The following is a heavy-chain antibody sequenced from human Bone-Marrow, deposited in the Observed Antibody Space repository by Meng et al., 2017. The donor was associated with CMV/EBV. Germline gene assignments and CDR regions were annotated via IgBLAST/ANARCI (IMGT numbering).Heavy chain of an antibody. CDR2: ISWNSGSI. Sequence: GGSLRLSCAASGFTFDDYAMHWVRQAPGKGLEWVSGISWNSGSIGYADSVKGRFTISRDNAKNSLYLQMNSLRAEDTALYYCAKDTDSGSYGEGAFAIWGQGARVTGSS. J-gene: IGHJ3*02. CDR1: GFTFDDYA. D-gene: IGHD1-26*01. V-gene: IGHV3-9*01. CDR3: AKDTDSGSYGEGAFAI.